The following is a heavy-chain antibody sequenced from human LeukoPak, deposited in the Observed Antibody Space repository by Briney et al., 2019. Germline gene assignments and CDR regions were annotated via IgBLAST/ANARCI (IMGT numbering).Heavy chain of an antibody. CDR1: GGSISSYY. V-gene: IGHV4-59*01. J-gene: IGHJ5*02. CDR2: IYYSGNS. CDR3: ARDLGYCSTASCYAWFDP. D-gene: IGHD2-2*01. Sequence: SETLSLTCTVSGGSISSYYWSWIRQPPGKGPEWIGYIYYSGNSNYNPSLNSRVTISVDTSKNQFSLRLSSVTAADTAIYYCARDLGYCSTASCYAWFDPWGQGTLVTLSS.